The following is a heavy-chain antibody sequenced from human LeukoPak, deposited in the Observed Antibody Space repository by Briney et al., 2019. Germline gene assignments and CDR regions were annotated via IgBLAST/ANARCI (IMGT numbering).Heavy chain of an antibody. D-gene: IGHD3-10*01. CDR2: INGGNGNR. CDR3: ARVKYYGSGPFDP. J-gene: IGHJ5*02. Sequence: GASVKVSCKASGYTFRSYAMHLVRQAPGQRLEWMGWINGGNGNRKYSQKFQGRVTITRDTSASTAYMELSSLRSEDTAIYYCARVKYYGSGPFDPWGQGTLVTVSS. V-gene: IGHV1-3*01. CDR1: GYTFRSYA.